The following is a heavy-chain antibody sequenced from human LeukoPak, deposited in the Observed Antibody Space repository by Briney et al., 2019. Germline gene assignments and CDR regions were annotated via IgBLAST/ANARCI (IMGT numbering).Heavy chain of an antibody. CDR1: GFTFDSNY. CDR2: IYTGGNT. J-gene: IGHJ5*02. Sequence: GGSLRLSCAASGFTFDSNYLSWVRQAPGKGLEWVSTIYTGGNTYYAASVKGRFTISRDFSKNTVFLHMNSLRTEDTAMYYCARRPYSGSPNWFDPWGQGTLVTVSS. D-gene: IGHD1-26*01. V-gene: IGHV3-53*01. CDR3: ARRPYSGSPNWFDP.